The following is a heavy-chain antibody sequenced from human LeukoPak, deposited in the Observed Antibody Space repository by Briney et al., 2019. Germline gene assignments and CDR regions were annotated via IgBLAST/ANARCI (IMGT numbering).Heavy chain of an antibody. CDR1: GFTFTKHW. J-gene: IGHJ4*02. CDR3: ATIYSSSGDY. V-gene: IGHV3-21*01. Sequence: GGSLRLTCVASGFTFTKHWMSWVRQAPGKGLEWVSSISSSSSYIYYADSVKGRFTISRDNAKNSLYLQMNSLRAEDTAVYYCATIYSSSGDYWGQGTLVTVSS. D-gene: IGHD6-6*01. CDR2: ISSSSSYI.